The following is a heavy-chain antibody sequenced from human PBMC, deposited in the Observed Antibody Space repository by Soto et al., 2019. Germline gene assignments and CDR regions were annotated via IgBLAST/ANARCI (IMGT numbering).Heavy chain of an antibody. CDR1: GGSISSSSYH. CDR2: IYYSGST. J-gene: IGHJ4*02. Sequence: SETLSLTCTVSGGSISSSSYHWGWIRQPPGKGLEWIGSIYYSGSTYYNPSLKSRVTISVDTSKNQFSLKLSSVTAADTAVYYCARLGSSSWYIDYWGQGTLVTVSS. D-gene: IGHD6-13*01. V-gene: IGHV4-39*01. CDR3: ARLGSSSWYIDY.